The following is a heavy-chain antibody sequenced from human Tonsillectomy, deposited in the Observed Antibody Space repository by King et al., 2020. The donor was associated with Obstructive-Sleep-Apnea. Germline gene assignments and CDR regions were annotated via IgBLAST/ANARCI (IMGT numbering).Heavy chain of an antibody. CDR1: GFTFSDYY. D-gene: IGHD2-15*01. CDR3: ARGSCSGGSCPPSTL. Sequence: VQLVESGGALVKPGGSLRLSCAASGFTFSDYYMNWIRQAPGKGLEWVSYISSSGGTIYYADSVKGRFTISRDNAKNSLYLQVNSLRAEDTAVYYCARGSCSGGSCPPSTLWGQGTLVTVSS. CDR2: ISSSGGTI. J-gene: IGHJ4*02. V-gene: IGHV3-11*01.